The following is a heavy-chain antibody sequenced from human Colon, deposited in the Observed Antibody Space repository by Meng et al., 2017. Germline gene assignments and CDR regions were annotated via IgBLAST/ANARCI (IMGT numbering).Heavy chain of an antibody. V-gene: IGHV1-3*01. CDR1: GSTLSSYA. Sequence: HDRLLQSGAEVKKPGASVKVSCQASGSTLSSYAVHWVRQAPGQRLEWMGWINLGNGNTKYSQNFQGRVTITRGTSASTAYMELSSLTSEDTAVYYCTSPIYWGQGTLVTVSS. D-gene: IGHD3-9*01. J-gene: IGHJ4*02. CDR3: TSPIY. CDR2: INLGNGNT.